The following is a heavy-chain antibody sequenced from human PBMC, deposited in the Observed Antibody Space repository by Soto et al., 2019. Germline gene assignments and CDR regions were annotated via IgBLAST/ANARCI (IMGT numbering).Heavy chain of an antibody. CDR3: ARKRGQRYYYGSGSYSLESFDY. Sequence: SETLSLTCAVYGGSFSGYYWSWIRQPPGKGLEWIGEINHSGSTNYNPSLKSRVTISVDTSKNQFSLKLSSVTAADTAVYYCARKRGQRYYYGSGSYSLESFDYWGQGTLVTVSS. CDR2: INHSGST. D-gene: IGHD3-10*01. CDR1: GGSFSGYY. J-gene: IGHJ4*02. V-gene: IGHV4-34*01.